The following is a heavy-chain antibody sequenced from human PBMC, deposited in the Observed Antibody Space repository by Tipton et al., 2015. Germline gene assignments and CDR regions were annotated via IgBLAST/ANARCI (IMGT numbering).Heavy chain of an antibody. CDR2: INPSGGGT. V-gene: IGHV1-46*01. CDR3: AREAASSMVRGVRGWIDP. CDR1: GYTFTNYY. Sequence: QLVQSGAEVKKPGASVTASCKASGYTFTNYYMYWVRQAPGQGLEWMGIINPSGGGTSYAQKFQGRVTMTRDTSTSTVYMELSRLRSEDTAVYYCAREAASSMVRGVRGWIDPWGQGTLVTVSS. J-gene: IGHJ5*02. D-gene: IGHD3-10*01.